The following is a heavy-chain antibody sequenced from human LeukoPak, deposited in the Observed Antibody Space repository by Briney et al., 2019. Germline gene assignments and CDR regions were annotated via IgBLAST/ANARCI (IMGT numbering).Heavy chain of an antibody. Sequence: GASVKVSCKASGYTFTSYDINWVRQATGQGLEWMGWMNPNSGNTGYAQKFQGRVTITRNTSISTAYMELSSLRSEDTAVYYCARGVTMIRGLIIGWFDPWGQGTLVTVSS. CDR1: GYTFTSYD. D-gene: IGHD3-10*01. CDR3: ARGVTMIRGLIIGWFDP. CDR2: MNPNSGNT. J-gene: IGHJ5*02. V-gene: IGHV1-8*03.